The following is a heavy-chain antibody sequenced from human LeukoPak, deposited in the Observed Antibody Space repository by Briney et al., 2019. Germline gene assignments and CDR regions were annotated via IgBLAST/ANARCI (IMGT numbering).Heavy chain of an antibody. V-gene: IGHV4-39*07. CDR2: IYYSGST. Sequence: SETLSLTCIVSGGSISSSSYYWGWIRQPPGKGLEWIGTIYYSGSTYYNPSLKSRVTISLDTSKNQFSLKLSSVTAADTAVYYCARDQEDSGTDYWGQGTLVTVSS. D-gene: IGHD3-10*01. J-gene: IGHJ4*02. CDR1: GGSISSSSYY. CDR3: ARDQEDSGTDY.